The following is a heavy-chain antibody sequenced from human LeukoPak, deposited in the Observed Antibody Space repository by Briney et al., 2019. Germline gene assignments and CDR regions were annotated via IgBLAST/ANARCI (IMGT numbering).Heavy chain of an antibody. Sequence: SETLSLTCTVSGGSISTYYWNWIRQPPGKGLEWIGYIYYSGSTDYNPSLKSRVTISVDTSKNQFSLKLTSVTAADTAVYYCARGARAYYYGSGSYYFDNWGQGTLVTVSS. CDR2: IYYSGST. D-gene: IGHD3-10*01. J-gene: IGHJ4*02. CDR1: GGSISTYY. V-gene: IGHV4-59*01. CDR3: ARGARAYYYGSGSYYFDN.